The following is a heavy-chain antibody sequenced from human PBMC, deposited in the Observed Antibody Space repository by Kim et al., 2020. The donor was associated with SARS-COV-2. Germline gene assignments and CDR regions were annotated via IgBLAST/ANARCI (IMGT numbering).Heavy chain of an antibody. V-gene: IGHV4-39*07. CDR1: GGSISSSSYY. CDR2: IYYSGST. D-gene: IGHD1-1*01. CDR3: ARGGNGPEAFDI. J-gene: IGHJ3*02. Sequence: SETLSLTCTVSGGSISSSSYYWGWIRQPPGKGLEWIGSIYYSGSTYYNPSLKSRVTISVDTSKNQFSLKLSSVTAADTAVYYCARGGNGPEAFDIWGQGTMVTVSS.